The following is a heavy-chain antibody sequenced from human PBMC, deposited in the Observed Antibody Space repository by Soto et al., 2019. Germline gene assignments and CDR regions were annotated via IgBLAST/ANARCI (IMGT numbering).Heavy chain of an antibody. D-gene: IGHD3-9*01. V-gene: IGHV4-30-4*01. J-gene: IGHJ5*02. CDR2: IYYSGST. Sequence: PSETLSLTCTVSGGSISSGDYYWSWIRQPPGKGLEWIGYIYYSGSTYYNPSLKSRVTISVDTSKNQFSLKLSSVTAADTAVYYCARASLRYFDWLRQRGYWFDPWGQGTLVTVSS. CDR3: ARASLRYFDWLRQRGYWFDP. CDR1: GGSISSGDYY.